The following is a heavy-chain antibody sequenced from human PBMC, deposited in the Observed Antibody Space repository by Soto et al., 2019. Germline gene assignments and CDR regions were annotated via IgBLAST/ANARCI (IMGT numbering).Heavy chain of an antibody. Sequence: PGGSLRLSCAATGFTFSSHAMNWVRQAPGKGLEWVSRISGSGSNTYYTDSVKGRFTISRDNSKNTLYLQMNGLRADDTSVYYCAKVPLTGTPGGWFDPWGQGTLVTVSS. CDR1: GFTFSSHA. D-gene: IGHD1-7*01. J-gene: IGHJ5*02. CDR3: AKVPLTGTPGGWFDP. CDR2: ISGSGSNT. V-gene: IGHV3-23*01.